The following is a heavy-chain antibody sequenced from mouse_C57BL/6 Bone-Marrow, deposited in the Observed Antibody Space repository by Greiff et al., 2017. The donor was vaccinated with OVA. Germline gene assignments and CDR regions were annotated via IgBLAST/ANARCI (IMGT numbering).Heavy chain of an antibody. V-gene: IGHV1-69*01. CDR2: IDPSDSYT. CDR3: ARKAMDY. J-gene: IGHJ4*01. Sequence: QVQLQQPGAELVMPGASVKLSCKASGYTFTSYWMHWVKQRPGQGLEWIGEIDPSDSYTNYNQKFKGKSTLTVDKSSSTAYMQLSSLTSEDSAVYYCARKAMDYWGQGTSVTDSS. CDR1: GYTFTSYW.